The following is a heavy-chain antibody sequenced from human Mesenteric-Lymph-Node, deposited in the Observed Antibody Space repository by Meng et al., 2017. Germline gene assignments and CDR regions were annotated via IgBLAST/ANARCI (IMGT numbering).Heavy chain of an antibody. CDR1: GGSLSGYY. CDR3: ARGGATPMIIKY. J-gene: IGHJ4*02. Sequence: QVQLKQWGAEVLKTPETLSLTCAAYGGSLSGYYWSWIRQPPGKGLEWMGEVYHNGVTKYSPSLRSRVVISIDTSKNQFSLNLRSVSAADTAMYYCARGGATPMIIKYWGPGTLVTVSS. V-gene: IGHV4-34*02. D-gene: IGHD3-10*01. CDR2: VYHNGVT.